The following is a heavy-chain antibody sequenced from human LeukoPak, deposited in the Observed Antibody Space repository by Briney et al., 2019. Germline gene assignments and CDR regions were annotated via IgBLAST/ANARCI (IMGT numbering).Heavy chain of an antibody. CDR2: INHSGST. V-gene: IGHV4-34*01. J-gene: IGHJ4*02. CDR1: GGSFSGHY. Sequence: SETLSLTCAVYGGSFSGHYWSWIRQPPGKGLEWIGEINHSGSTNHNPSLKSRVTISVDTSKNQFSLKLSSVTAADTAVYYCARVQVGPLDYWGQGTLVTVSS. CDR3: ARVQVGPLDY.